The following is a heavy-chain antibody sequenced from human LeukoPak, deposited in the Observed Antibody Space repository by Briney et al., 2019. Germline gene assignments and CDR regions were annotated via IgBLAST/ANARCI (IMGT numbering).Heavy chain of an antibody. D-gene: IGHD2-2*01. Sequence: PGGSLRLSCAASGFTFSSYAMSWVRQAPGKGLEWVSAISGSGGSTYYADSVKGRFTISRDNSKNTLYLQMNSLRAEDTAVYYCAKQGVPAAFPPYYFDYWGQGTLVTVSS. CDR2: ISGSGGST. CDR3: AKQGVPAAFPPYYFDY. J-gene: IGHJ4*02. CDR1: GFTFSSYA. V-gene: IGHV3-23*01.